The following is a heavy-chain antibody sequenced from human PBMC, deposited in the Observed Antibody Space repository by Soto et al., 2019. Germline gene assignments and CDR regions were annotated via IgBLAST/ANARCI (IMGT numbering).Heavy chain of an antibody. V-gene: IGHV3-7*03. J-gene: IGHJ4*02. D-gene: IGHD3-22*01. Sequence: GESLKISCAASGFTFSSYWMSWVRQAPGKGLEWVANIKQDGSEKYYVDSVKGRFTISRDNAKNSLYLQMNSLRAEDTAVYYCARELGDYDSSGYDYWGQGTLVTVSS. CDR1: GFTFSSYW. CDR3: ARELGDYDSSGYDY. CDR2: IKQDGSEK.